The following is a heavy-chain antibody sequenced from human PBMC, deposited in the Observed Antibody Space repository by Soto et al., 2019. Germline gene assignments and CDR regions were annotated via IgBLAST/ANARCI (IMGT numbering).Heavy chain of an antibody. CDR1: GYTFTSYY. CDR3: ARVAAVTADSSGWYYFDY. V-gene: IGHV1-46*03. Sequence: QVQLVQSGAEVKKPGASVKVSCKASGYTFTSYYMHWVRQAPGQGLEWMGIINPSGGSTRYAQKFQGRVTMTRDTSTSTVYMELSSLRSEDTAVYYCARVAAVTADSSGWYYFDYWGQGTLVTVSS. CDR2: INPSGGST. J-gene: IGHJ4*02. D-gene: IGHD6-19*01.